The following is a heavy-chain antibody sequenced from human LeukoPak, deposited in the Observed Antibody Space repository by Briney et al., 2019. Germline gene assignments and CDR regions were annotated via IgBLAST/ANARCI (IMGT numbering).Heavy chain of an antibody. V-gene: IGHV3-30*02. CDR1: GFTFSSYG. J-gene: IGHJ4*02. D-gene: IGHD3-10*01. CDR3: APYGSGSRGYYFDY. CDR2: IRYDGSNK. Sequence: PGGSLRLSCAASGFTFSSYGMHWVRQAPGKGLEWVAFIRYDGSNKYYAGSVKGRFTISRDNSKNTLYLQMNSLRAEDTAVYYCAPYGSGSRGYYFDYWGQGTLVTVSS.